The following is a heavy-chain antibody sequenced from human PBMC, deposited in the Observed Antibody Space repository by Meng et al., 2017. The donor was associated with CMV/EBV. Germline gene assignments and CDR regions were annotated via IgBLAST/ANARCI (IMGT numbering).Heavy chain of an antibody. CDR3: ARGGRYYYDSSGYCDY. D-gene: IGHD3-22*01. Sequence: QVQMVQSGAEVKEPGASVKVSCKPAGYTFTSYGISWVRQAPGQGLEWMGWISAYNGNTNYAQKLQGRVTMTTDTSTSTAYMELRSLRSDDTAVYYCARGGRYYYDSSGYCDYWGQGTLVTVSS. CDR2: ISAYNGNT. V-gene: IGHV1-18*01. J-gene: IGHJ4*02. CDR1: GYTFTSYG.